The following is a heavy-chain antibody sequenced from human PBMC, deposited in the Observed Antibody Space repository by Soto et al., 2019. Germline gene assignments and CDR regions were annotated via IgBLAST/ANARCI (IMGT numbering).Heavy chain of an antibody. Sequence: SETLSLTCAVYGGSFSGYYWSWIRQPPGKGLEWIGEINHSGSTNYNPSLKSRVTISVDTSKNQFSLKLSSVTAADTAVYYCARLNYYDSSGYYSLDYWGQGTLVTVSS. CDR1: GGSFSGYY. D-gene: IGHD3-22*01. V-gene: IGHV4-34*01. CDR3: ARLNYYDSSGYYSLDY. J-gene: IGHJ4*02. CDR2: INHSGST.